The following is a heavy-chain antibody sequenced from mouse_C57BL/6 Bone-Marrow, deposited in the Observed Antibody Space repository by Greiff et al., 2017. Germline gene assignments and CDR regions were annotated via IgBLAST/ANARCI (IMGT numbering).Heavy chain of an antibody. CDR1: GYTFTSYW. Sequence: VQLQQSGAELVKPGASVKMSCKASGYTFTSYWITWVKQRPGQGLEWIGDIYPGSGSTNYNEKFKSKATLTVDTSSSTAYMQLSSLTSEDSAVYYCARQIYYDYAWFAYWGQGTLVTVSA. J-gene: IGHJ3*01. V-gene: IGHV1-55*01. CDR2: IYPGSGST. D-gene: IGHD2-4*01. CDR3: ARQIYYDYAWFAY.